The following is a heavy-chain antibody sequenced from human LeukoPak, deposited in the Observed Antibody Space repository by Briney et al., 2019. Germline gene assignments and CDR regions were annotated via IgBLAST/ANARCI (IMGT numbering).Heavy chain of an antibody. CDR3: AHRWNSYDSSGYAWGMDV. D-gene: IGHD3-22*01. J-gene: IGHJ6*02. V-gene: IGHV3-11*01. Sequence: GGSLRLSCAASGFIINDYYLSWIRQAPGKGLEWISHISSCGRTIYYADSVKRRVTISRDNAKNTLYLQMNSLRAEDTAVYYCAHRWNSYDSSGYAWGMDVWGQGTTVTVSS. CDR2: ISSCGRTI. CDR1: GFIINDYY.